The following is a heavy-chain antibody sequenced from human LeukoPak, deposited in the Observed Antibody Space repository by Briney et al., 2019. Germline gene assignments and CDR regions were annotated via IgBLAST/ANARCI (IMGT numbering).Heavy chain of an antibody. D-gene: IGHD2-2*01. CDR2: INPNSGGT. CDR1: GYTFTGYY. J-gene: IGHJ4*02. V-gene: IGHV1-2*02. Sequence: ASVKVSFKASGYTFTGYYMHWVRQAPGQGLEWMGWINPNSGGTNYAQKFQGRVTMTRDTSISTAYMELSRLRSDDTAVYYCARANIVVVPAASDYWGQGTLATVSS. CDR3: ARANIVVVPAASDY.